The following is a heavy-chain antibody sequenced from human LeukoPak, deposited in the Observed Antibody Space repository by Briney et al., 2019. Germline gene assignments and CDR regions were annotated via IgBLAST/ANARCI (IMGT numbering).Heavy chain of an antibody. V-gene: IGHV4-59*01. Sequence: PSETLSLTCTVSGGSISSYYWSWIRQPPGKGLEWIGYIYYSGSTNYNPSLKSRVTISVDTSKNQFSLKLSSVTAADTAVYYCARVRRIVGATRVYYYYYGMDVWGQGTTVTVSS. J-gene: IGHJ6*02. CDR1: GGSISSYY. D-gene: IGHD1-26*01. CDR3: ARVRRIVGATRVYYYYYGMDV. CDR2: IYYSGST.